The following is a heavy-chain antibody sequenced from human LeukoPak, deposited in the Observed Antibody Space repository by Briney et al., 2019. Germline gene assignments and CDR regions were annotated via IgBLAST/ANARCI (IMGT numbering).Heavy chain of an antibody. CDR3: ARFGLARGGYYDFWSGLSDY. D-gene: IGHD3-3*01. CDR1: GGSISGYY. V-gene: IGHV4-59*12. J-gene: IGHJ4*02. CDR2: IYYSGST. Sequence: SETLSLTCTVSGGSISGYYWSWIRQPPGKGLEWIGYIYYSGSTNYNPSLKSRVTISVDTSKNQFSLKLSSVTAADTAVYYCARFGLARGGYYDFWSGLSDYWGQGTLVTVSS.